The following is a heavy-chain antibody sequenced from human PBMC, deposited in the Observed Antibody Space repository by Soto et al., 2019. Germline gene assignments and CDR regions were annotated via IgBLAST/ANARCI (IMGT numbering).Heavy chain of an antibody. J-gene: IGHJ6*02. CDR3: ARQGQLLDIVVVVAAPPHYYYGMDV. V-gene: IGHV5-10-1*01. Sequence: GESLKISCKGSGYSFTSYWISWVRQMPGKGLEWMGRIDPSDSYTNYSPSFQGHVTISADKSISTAYLQWSSLKASDTAMYYCARQGQLLDIVVVVAAPPHYYYGMDVWGQGTTVTVSS. CDR1: GYSFTSYW. CDR2: IDPSDSYT. D-gene: IGHD2-15*01.